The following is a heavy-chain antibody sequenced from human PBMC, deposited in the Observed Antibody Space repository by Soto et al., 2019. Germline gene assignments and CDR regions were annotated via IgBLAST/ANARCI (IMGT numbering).Heavy chain of an antibody. V-gene: IGHV1-8*01. CDR2: INPNSGNI. D-gene: IGHD3-10*01. J-gene: IGHJ4*02. CDR1: GNTFTSYD. CDR3: ARGRASGSYYLLDY. Sequence: ASVKVSCKASGNTFTSYDINWVRQATGHGLEWMGWINPNSGNIGYAQKFQGRVTMTRDAAIRTAYMEVSRLRSDDTAVYYCARGRASGSYYLLDYWGQGTLVTVSS.